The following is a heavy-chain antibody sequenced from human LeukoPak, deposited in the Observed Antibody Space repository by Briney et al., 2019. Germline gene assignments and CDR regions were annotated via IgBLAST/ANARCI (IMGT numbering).Heavy chain of an antibody. J-gene: IGHJ1*01. D-gene: IGHD4-11*01. CDR1: GFTFNSYA. CDR3: AKFTTVNMYFHH. V-gene: IGHV3-23*01. Sequence: GGSLRLSCVASGFTFNSYAMSGVRQAPGKGLEGVSAFSGSGAGTYSADSVKGRFTVSRDNSKNTLYLQMNSLRAEDTAVYYCAKFTTVNMYFHHWGQGTLVTVSS. CDR2: FSGSGAGT.